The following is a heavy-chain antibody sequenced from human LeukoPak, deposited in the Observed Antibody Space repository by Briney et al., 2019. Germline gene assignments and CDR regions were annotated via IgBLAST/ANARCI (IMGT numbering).Heavy chain of an antibody. Sequence: GSLRLSCAASGFTVSSNYMSWVRQAPGKGLEWVSVIYSGGSTYYADSVKGRFTISRDNSKNTLYLQMNSLRAEDTAVYYCARELYGSGSYRGGRNWFDPWGQGTLVTVSS. D-gene: IGHD3-10*01. V-gene: IGHV3-53*01. J-gene: IGHJ5*02. CDR3: ARELYGSGSYRGGRNWFDP. CDR1: GFTVSSNY. CDR2: IYSGGST.